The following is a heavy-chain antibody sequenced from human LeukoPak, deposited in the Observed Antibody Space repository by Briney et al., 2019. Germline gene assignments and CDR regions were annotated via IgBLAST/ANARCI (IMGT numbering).Heavy chain of an antibody. D-gene: IGHD3-10*01. CDR2: INSDGSST. Sequence: GGSLRLSCAASGFTFSSYGMHWVRQAPGKGLVWVSRINSDGSSTSYADSVKGRFTISRDNAKNTLYLQMNSLRAEDTAVYYCASLWFGELDYYYYGMDVWGQGTTVTVSS. CDR1: GFTFSSYG. J-gene: IGHJ6*02. CDR3: ASLWFGELDYYYYGMDV. V-gene: IGHV3-74*01.